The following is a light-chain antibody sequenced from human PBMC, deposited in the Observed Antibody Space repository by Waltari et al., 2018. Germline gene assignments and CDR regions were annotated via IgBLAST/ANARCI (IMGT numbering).Light chain of an antibody. CDR2: DAS. V-gene: IGKV1-33*01. CDR1: QDISEF. CDR3: QQYDTLPYT. J-gene: IGKJ2*01. Sequence: TIQAIQDISEFLKWYHQRTGKAPNVVIYDASNLETGVPARFSGSGSGKDFTFTISNLQPADIGTYYCQQYDTLPYTFGQGTKLEI.